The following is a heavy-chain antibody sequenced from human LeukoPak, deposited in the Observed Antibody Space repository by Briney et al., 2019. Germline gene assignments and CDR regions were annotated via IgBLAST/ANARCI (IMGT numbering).Heavy chain of an antibody. V-gene: IGHV6-1*01. D-gene: IGHD6-19*01. J-gene: IGHJ4*02. CDR2: TYFRSKWYY. CDR1: GDSVSTNSAA. CDR3: ARDPDSSGWFGLDY. Sequence: SQTLSLTCAISGDSVSTNSAAWNWIRQSPSRGLEWLGRTYFRSKWYYDYPASVKGRTTINPDTSKNQFSLQLNSVTPEDTAVYYCARDPDSSGWFGLDYWSQGILVTVSS.